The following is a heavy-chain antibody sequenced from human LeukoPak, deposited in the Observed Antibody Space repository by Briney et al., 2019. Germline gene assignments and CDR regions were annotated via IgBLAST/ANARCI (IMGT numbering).Heavy chain of an antibody. CDR1: GVSISSSSYY. D-gene: IGHD4-17*01. CDR3: ARQPTTVTTNYYYGMDV. V-gene: IGHV4-39*01. Sequence: SSETLSLTCTVSGVSISSSSYYWGWIRQPPGKGLEWIGSIYYSGSTYYNPSLKSRVTISVDTSKNQFSLKLSSVTAADTAVYYCARQPTTVTTNYYYGMDVWGQGTTVTVSS. J-gene: IGHJ6*02. CDR2: IYYSGST.